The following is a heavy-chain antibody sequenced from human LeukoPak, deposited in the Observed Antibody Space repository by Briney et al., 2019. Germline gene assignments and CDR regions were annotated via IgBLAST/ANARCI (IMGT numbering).Heavy chain of an antibody. J-gene: IGHJ3*02. Sequence: GASVKISCKASGYTFTSYGISWVRQAPGQGLEWMGLISAYNGNTNYAQKLQGRVTMTTDTSTSTAYMELRSLRSDDTAVYYCARGGLRPSYGGLDIWGQGTMVTVSS. CDR3: ARGGLRPSYGGLDI. D-gene: IGHD4-17*01. V-gene: IGHV1-18*01. CDR1: GYTFTSYG. CDR2: ISAYNGNT.